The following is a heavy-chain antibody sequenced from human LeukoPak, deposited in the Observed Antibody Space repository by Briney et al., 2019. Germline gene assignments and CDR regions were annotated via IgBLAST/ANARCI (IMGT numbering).Heavy chain of an antibody. CDR3: ARGNSYQTMLYN. J-gene: IGHJ4*02. D-gene: IGHD2-8*01. Sequence: SETLSLTCTVANSPIANYYRSWIRQPPGKGLEWIGNIFYSGNTNYNPSLKSRVSISVDMSNKQFSLSLRSVTAADTAVYYCARGNSYQTMLYNWGQGILVTVSS. V-gene: IGHV4-59*01. CDR1: NSPIANYY. CDR2: IFYSGNT.